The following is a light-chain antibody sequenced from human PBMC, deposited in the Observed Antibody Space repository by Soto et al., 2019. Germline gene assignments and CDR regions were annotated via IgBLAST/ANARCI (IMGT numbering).Light chain of an antibody. V-gene: IGLV2-23*01. CDR2: EGS. CDR1: SSDVGNYNL. Sequence: QSVLTQPASVSGSPGQSITISCTGTSSDVGNYNLVSWYQQHPGKAPKLMIYEGSKRPSGVSNRFSGSKSGNTASLTISGLQAEDEADYYCCPYAGSSTYVLLGGGTKLTVL. CDR3: CPYAGSSTYVL. J-gene: IGLJ2*01.